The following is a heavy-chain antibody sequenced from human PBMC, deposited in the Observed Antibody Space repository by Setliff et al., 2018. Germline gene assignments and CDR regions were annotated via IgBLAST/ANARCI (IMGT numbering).Heavy chain of an antibody. V-gene: IGHV1-69*05. Sequence: GASVKVSCKASGDSFNNYAISWVRQAPGQGLEWMGGIIPMFGTPAYAQKFQGRVTIITDESTSTAYMELSSLRSEDTAVYFCAREGVDTRSSTDYRYYMDVWGKGTTVTVSS. CDR1: GDSFNNYA. CDR3: AREGVDTRSSTDYRYYMDV. CDR2: IIPMFGTP. J-gene: IGHJ6*03. D-gene: IGHD5-18*01.